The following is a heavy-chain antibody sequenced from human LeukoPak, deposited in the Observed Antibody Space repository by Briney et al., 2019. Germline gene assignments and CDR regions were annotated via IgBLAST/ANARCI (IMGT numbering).Heavy chain of an antibody. CDR1: GFNFGAYT. J-gene: IGHJ4*02. Sequence: GGSLRLSCAASGFNFGAYTINWVRQAPGKGLEWVSCIFSRSESILYADSVKGRFNISRDNAKNLLYLQMDSLRVEDTAVYYCARDFFHSSESRPFDYWGQGTLVTVSS. D-gene: IGHD3-22*01. CDR3: ARDFFHSSESRPFDY. V-gene: IGHV3-21*06. CDR2: IFSRSESI.